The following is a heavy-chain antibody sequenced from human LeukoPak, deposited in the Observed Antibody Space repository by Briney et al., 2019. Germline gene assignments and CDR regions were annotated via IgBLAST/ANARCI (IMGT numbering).Heavy chain of an antibody. CDR3: AELGITMIGGV. Sequence: QPGGSLRLSCAASGFTFSSYEMNWVRQAPGKGLEWVSYISSSGSTIYYADSVNGRFTISRDNAKNSLYLQMNSLRAEDTAVYYCAELGITMIGGVWGKGTTVTISS. V-gene: IGHV3-48*03. J-gene: IGHJ6*04. CDR1: GFTFSSYE. CDR2: ISSSGSTI. D-gene: IGHD3-10*02.